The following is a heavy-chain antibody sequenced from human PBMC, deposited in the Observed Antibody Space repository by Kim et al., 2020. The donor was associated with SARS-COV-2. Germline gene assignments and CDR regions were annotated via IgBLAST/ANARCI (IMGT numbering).Heavy chain of an antibody. CDR3: VMFNSGYSYYGMDV. V-gene: IGHV3-49*03. CDR2: IRSKAYGGTT. Sequence: GGSLRLSCTASGFTFGDYAMSWFRQAPGKGLEWVGFIRSKAYGGTTEYAASVKGRFTISRDDSKSIAYLQMNSLKTEDTAVYYAVMFNSGYSYYGMDVWGQGTTVTVSS. CDR1: GFTFGDYA. D-gene: IGHD3-22*01. J-gene: IGHJ6*02.